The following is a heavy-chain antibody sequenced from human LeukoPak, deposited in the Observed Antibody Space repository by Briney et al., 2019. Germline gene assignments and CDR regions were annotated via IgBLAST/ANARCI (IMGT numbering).Heavy chain of an antibody. CDR2: IYTSGST. CDR1: GGSISSGSYY. V-gene: IGHV4-61*02. CDR3: VRGYSSGWDYSYYYMDV. J-gene: IGHJ6*03. D-gene: IGHD6-19*01. Sequence: SQTLSLTCTVSGGSISSGSYYWSWIRQPAGKGLEWIGRIYTSGSTNYNPSLKSRVTISVDTSKNQFSLKLSSMTAADTAMYYCVRGYSSGWDYSYYYMDVWGTGTTVTVSS.